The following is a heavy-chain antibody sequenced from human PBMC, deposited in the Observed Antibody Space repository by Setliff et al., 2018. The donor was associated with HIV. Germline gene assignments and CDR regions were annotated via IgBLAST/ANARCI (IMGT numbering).Heavy chain of an antibody. CDR2: VYHSGST. J-gene: IGHJ4*02. Sequence: PSETLSLTCTVSGGSISSDYWSWNRQPPGKGLEWIGYVYHSGSTNYNPSLKSRVTISVDTSKNQFSMKLRSVTAADTAVYYCARLRSELGVFDYWVQGTLVTVSS. CDR3: ARLRSELGVFDY. V-gene: IGHV4-59*08. D-gene: IGHD1-26*01. CDR1: GGSISSDY.